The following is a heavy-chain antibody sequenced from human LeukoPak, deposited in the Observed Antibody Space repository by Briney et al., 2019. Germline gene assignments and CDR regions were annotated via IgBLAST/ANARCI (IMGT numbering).Heavy chain of an antibody. D-gene: IGHD3-10*01. Sequence: PAETLSLTCSVSGGSISSFYWSWIRQPPGKGLEWIGYIFHTGSTSYNPSLRSRVTMSVDTSKNQFSLRLTSVSAADTAVYYCARYGSGNTEFDYWGQGALVTVSS. CDR1: GGSISSFY. CDR3: ARYGSGNTEFDY. V-gene: IGHV4-59*01. J-gene: IGHJ4*02. CDR2: IFHTGST.